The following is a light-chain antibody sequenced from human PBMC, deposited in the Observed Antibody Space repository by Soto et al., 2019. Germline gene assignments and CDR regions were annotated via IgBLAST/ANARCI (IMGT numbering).Light chain of an antibody. CDR1: QSISSW. Sequence: DRQMTQSPSTLSASVGDRVTITCRASQSISSWLAWYQQKPGKAPKLLIYDASSLESGVPSRFSGSGSGTEFTLTIISLQPDDFATYYCQQYNSYWTFGQGTKVDIK. J-gene: IGKJ1*01. CDR2: DAS. CDR3: QQYNSYWT. V-gene: IGKV1-5*01.